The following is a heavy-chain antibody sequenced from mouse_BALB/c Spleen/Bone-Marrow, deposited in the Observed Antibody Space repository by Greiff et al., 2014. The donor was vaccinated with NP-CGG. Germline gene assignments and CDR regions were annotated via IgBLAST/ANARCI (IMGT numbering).Heavy chain of an antibody. CDR3: ARITTATGAMDY. CDR1: GFSLTNYG. D-gene: IGHD1-2*01. J-gene: IGHJ4*01. Sequence: QVQLQQSGPGLVAPSQSLSITCTVSGFSLTNYGVHWVRQPPGKGLEWLGVILADGSTNYNSALMSRLSISKDNSKSQVFFKMNSLQTDDTAMYYCARITTATGAMDYWGQGTSVTVSS. CDR2: ILADGST. V-gene: IGHV2-9*02.